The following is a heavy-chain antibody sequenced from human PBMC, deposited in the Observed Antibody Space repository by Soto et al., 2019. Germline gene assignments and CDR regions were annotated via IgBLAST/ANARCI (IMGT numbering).Heavy chain of an antibody. Sequence: PSETLSLTCTVSGGSISSSRYYWGWIRQPPGKGLEWSGSVYYSGTTYYDPSLKSRVTISVDTSKNQFSMKLSSVTAADTAVYFCARLGIAVAGSRYFDYWGQGILVTVSS. D-gene: IGHD6-19*01. CDR1: GGSISSSRYY. CDR2: VYYSGTT. V-gene: IGHV4-39*01. CDR3: ARLGIAVAGSRYFDY. J-gene: IGHJ4*02.